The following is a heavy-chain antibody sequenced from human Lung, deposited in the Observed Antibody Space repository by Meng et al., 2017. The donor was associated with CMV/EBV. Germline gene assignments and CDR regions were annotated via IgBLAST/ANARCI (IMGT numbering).Heavy chain of an antibody. Sequence: SESLSLTCAVYGGSFSGYYRSWIRQAPGKGMEWIREINHSGSTNYNTSLMSRVTISVDTSKNQFTLQLNSMTTDDTAVYYCARSPWAWYFDVWGRGTLVTVSS. CDR3: ARSPWAWYFDV. J-gene: IGHJ2*01. CDR1: GGSFSGYY. CDR2: INHSGST. V-gene: IGHV4-34*01.